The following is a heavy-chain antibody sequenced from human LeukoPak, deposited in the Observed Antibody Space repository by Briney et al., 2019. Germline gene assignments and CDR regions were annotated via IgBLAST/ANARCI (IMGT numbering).Heavy chain of an antibody. CDR2: IKQDGSEK. D-gene: IGHD5-12*01. Sequence: VGSLRLSCAASGFTFSSYWMSWVRQAPGKGLEWVANIKQDGSEKYYVDSVKGRFTISRDNAKNSLYLQMNSLRAEDTAVYYCARGGSGYDFDYWGQGTLVTVSS. J-gene: IGHJ4*02. CDR3: ARGGSGYDFDY. CDR1: GFTFSSYW. V-gene: IGHV3-7*01.